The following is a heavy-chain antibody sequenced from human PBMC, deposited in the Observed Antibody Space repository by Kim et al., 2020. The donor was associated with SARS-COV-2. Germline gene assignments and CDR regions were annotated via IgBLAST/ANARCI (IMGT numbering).Heavy chain of an antibody. V-gene: IGHV6-1*01. Sequence: SQTLSLTCAISGDSVSSNSAAWNWIRQSPSRGLEWLGRTYYRSKWYNDYAVSVKSRITINPDTSKNQFSLQLNSVTPEDTAVYYCARDGGAINYDFWSAPPGGAFDIWGQGTMVTVSS. J-gene: IGHJ3*02. CDR2: TYYRSKWYN. CDR1: GDSVSSNSAA. D-gene: IGHD3-3*01. CDR3: ARDGGAINYDFWSAPPGGAFDI.